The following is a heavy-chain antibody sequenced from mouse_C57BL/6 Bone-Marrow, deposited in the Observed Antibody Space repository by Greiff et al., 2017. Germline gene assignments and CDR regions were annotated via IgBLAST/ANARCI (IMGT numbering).Heavy chain of an antibody. Sequence: QVQLQQPGAELVRPGSSVKLSCKASGYTFTSYWMHWVKQRPIQGLEWIGNIDPSDSETHYNQKFKDKATLTVDKSSSTAYMQLSSLTSEDSAVYYCARGITTVVGQAYWGQGTLVTVSA. CDR3: ARGITTVVGQAY. CDR2: IDPSDSET. V-gene: IGHV1-52*01. J-gene: IGHJ3*01. D-gene: IGHD1-1*01. CDR1: GYTFTSYW.